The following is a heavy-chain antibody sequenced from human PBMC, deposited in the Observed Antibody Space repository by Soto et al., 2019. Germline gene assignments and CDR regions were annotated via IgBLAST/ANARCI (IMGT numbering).Heavy chain of an antibody. J-gene: IGHJ4*02. CDR2: IYYIGDI. CDR1: SGFVRSSTYY. V-gene: IGHV4-61*01. Sequence: PSETLSLTCTVSSGFVRSSTYYWSWIRQPPGKGLEWIGYIYYIGDINYNPSLKSRVTMSVDTSENQFSLKLSSVTAADTAVYYCARVPDYWGQGTLVTVSS. CDR3: ARVPDY.